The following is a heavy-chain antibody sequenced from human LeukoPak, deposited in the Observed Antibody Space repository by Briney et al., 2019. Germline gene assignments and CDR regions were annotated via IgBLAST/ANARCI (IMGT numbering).Heavy chain of an antibody. Sequence: GGSLRLSCAASGFTFSDYYMSWIRQAPGKGLEWVSYISSSGSTIYYADSVKGRFTISRDNSKNTLYLQMNSLRAEDTAVFYCAKVQRDFVVVVAATRDYYYYGMDVWGQGTTVTVSS. CDR2: ISSSGSTI. D-gene: IGHD2-15*01. CDR3: AKVQRDFVVVVAATRDYYYYGMDV. J-gene: IGHJ6*02. CDR1: GFTFSDYY. V-gene: IGHV3-11*01.